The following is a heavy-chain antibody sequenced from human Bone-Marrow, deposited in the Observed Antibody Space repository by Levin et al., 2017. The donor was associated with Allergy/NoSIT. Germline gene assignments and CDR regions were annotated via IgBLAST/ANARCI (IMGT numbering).Heavy chain of an antibody. CDR3: VRSAQDYGDYADLPGHYFDP. CDR1: GDSLSSGVFS. J-gene: IGHJ5*02. Sequence: RPSETLSLTCAVSGDSLSSGVFSWSWIRQPLGKGLEWLGYIYDRGSTYYNPSLRSRLTISVDVSKNQFSLRLSSVTAADTAVYYCVRSAQDYGDYADLPGHYFDPWGQGILVTVSS. V-gene: IGHV4-30-2*01. D-gene: IGHD4-17*01. CDR2: IYDRGST.